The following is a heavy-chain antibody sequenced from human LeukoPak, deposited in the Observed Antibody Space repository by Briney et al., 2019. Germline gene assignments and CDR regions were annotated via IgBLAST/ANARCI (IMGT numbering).Heavy chain of an antibody. CDR3: AKDDRRGPGHSTIFDY. D-gene: IGHD3-9*01. CDR2: IRYDGSNK. CDR1: RKTFSKDK. Sequence: LSHLSAGYRKTFSKDKSVGVGDRPIIRIKRVAFIRYDGSNKYYADSVKGRFTISRDNSKNTLYLQMNSLRAEDTAVYYCAKDDRRGPGHSTIFDYWGQGTLVTVSS. V-gene: IGHV3-30*02. J-gene: IGHJ4*02.